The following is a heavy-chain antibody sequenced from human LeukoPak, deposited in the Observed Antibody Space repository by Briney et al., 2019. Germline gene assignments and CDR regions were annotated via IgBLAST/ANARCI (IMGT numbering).Heavy chain of an antibody. CDR2: ISSSSSYI. V-gene: IGHV3-21*05. D-gene: IGHD1-26*01. Sequence: GGSLRLSCAASGFTFSSYSMNWVRQAPGKGLEWVSYISSSSSYIYYADSVKGRFTISRDNAKNSLYLQMNSLRAEDTAVYYCARGSPLWEPRALDAFDIWGQGTMVTVSS. CDR3: ARGSPLWEPRALDAFDI. J-gene: IGHJ3*02. CDR1: GFTFSSYS.